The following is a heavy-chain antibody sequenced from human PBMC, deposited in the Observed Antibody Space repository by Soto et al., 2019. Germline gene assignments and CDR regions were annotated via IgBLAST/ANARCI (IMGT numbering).Heavy chain of an antibody. CDR2: IYPGDSDT. V-gene: IGHV5-51*01. Sequence: PVESLKLSCHGSGYSFASYWIGWVRQMPGEDLEWMGIIYPGDSDTRYSPSFQGQVTISADKSLRTAYLQWTSLKASDTALYYCARTRSFTLGFYYDGMDVWGQGTTVTVSS. CDR1: GYSFASYW. CDR3: ARTRSFTLGFYYDGMDV. D-gene: IGHD6-6*01. J-gene: IGHJ6*02.